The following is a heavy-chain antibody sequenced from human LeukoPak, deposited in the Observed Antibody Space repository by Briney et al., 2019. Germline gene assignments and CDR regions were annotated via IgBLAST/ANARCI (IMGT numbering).Heavy chain of an antibody. CDR2: IYNSGST. J-gene: IGHJ6*03. V-gene: IGHV4-38-2*02. D-gene: IGHD1-26*01. CDR1: GYSISSGYH. Sequence: SETLSLTCTVSGYSISSGYHWGWIRQPPGKGLEWIGSIYNSGSTYYNPSLQSRVTLSVDTSKKQFSLKLSSVTAADTAVYYCARVRGSSGSYEYYHYMDVWGKGTTVTISS. CDR3: ARVRGSSGSYEYYHYMDV.